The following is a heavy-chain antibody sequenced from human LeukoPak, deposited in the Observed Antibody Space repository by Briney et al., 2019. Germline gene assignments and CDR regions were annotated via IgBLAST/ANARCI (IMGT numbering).Heavy chain of an antibody. CDR2: IKSKTDGGTT. V-gene: IGHV3-15*01. CDR3: SATARDESDF. D-gene: IGHD2-21*01. J-gene: IGHJ4*02. Sequence: KTGRSLTLTWTVYGVTISNGWMSWVRQAPGKGLEWVGRIKSKTDGGTTDYAAPVKGRFSITRDDSKNKLYVQMNSLKPEDTAALYCSATARDESDFWGQGTLVTVSS. CDR1: GVTISNGW.